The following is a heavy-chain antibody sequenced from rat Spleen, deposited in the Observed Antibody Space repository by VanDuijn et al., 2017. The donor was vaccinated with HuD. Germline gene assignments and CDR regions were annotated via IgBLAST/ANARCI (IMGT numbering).Heavy chain of an antibody. V-gene: IGHV2S30*01. CDR2: MRYDGDT. CDR1: GFSLTDYS. Sequence: QVQLKESGPGLVQPSQTLSLTCTVSGFSLTDYSVHWVRQPPGKGLEWMGRMRYDGDTYYNSALKSRLSISRDTSKSQVFLKLNILQTEDTAIYYCARDLTAYWYFDFWGPGTMVTVSS. D-gene: IGHD5-1*01. J-gene: IGHJ1*01. CDR3: ARDLTAYWYFDF.